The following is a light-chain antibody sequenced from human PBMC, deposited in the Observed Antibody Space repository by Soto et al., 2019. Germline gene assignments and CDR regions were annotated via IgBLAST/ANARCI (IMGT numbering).Light chain of an antibody. V-gene: IGLV2-23*01. CDR2: EGT. Sequence: QSALTQPASVSGPLGQSIVISCTGSSSDIGSYDLVSWYQQYPGKAPKVVIFEGTKRPSGVSNRFSGSKSGNTASLTISGLQTKDEADYYCCSYAGSRTYVFGAGTKLTVL. CDR1: SSDIGSYDL. CDR3: CSYAGSRTYV. J-gene: IGLJ1*01.